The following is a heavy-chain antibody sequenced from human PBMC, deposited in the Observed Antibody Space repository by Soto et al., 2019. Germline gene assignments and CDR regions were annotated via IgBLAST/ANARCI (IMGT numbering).Heavy chain of an antibody. V-gene: IGHV1-46*03. CDR1: GYTFTAYH. CDR3: ARDMSLDF. CDR2: VNPGDGTT. D-gene: IGHD3-10*02. J-gene: IGHJ4*02. Sequence: APVKLYCKASGYTFTAYHIHWVRQAPGQGLEWMGIVNPGDGTTTYAQKFQGRVTMTRDTSTSTLYMELSSLRSEDTAVYYCARDMSLDFWGQGALVTVS.